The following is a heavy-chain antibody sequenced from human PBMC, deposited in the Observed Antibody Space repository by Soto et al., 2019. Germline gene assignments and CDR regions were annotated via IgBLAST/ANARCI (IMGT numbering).Heavy chain of an antibody. CDR2: IIPIFGTA. CDR1: GGTFSSYS. CDR3: ARDGGRHSGGIDY. D-gene: IGHD1-26*01. V-gene: IGHV1-69*01. J-gene: IGHJ4*02. Sequence: QVQLVQSGAVVKKPGSSVKVSCKASGGTFSSYSINWVRQAPGQGLEWMGEIIPIFGTANYAQKCQGRVTITADESTSTAYMEMSSLRSEDTAVYYCARDGGRHSGGIDYWGQGTLVTVSS.